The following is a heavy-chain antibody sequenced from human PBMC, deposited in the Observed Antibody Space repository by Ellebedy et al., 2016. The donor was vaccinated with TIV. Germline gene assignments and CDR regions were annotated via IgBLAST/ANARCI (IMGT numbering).Heavy chain of an antibody. V-gene: IGHV4-39*01. J-gene: IGHJ4*02. Sequence: MPGGSLRLSCTVSGGSISSPSYYWGWIRQPPGKGLEWIGSIYYSGSTYYYPSLKSRVTMSIDTSKNQFSLKLSSVIAADTAVYYCARHHTVERGAIDYWGQGTLVTVSS. CDR3: ARHHTVERGAIDY. D-gene: IGHD1-1*01. CDR2: IYYSGST. CDR1: GGSISSPSYY.